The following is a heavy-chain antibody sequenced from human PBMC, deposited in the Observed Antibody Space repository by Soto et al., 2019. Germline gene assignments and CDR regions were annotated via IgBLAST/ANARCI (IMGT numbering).Heavy chain of an antibody. Sequence: QVQLVQSGAEVKKPGSSVRVSCKASGGTFSSYAISWVRQAPGQGLEWMGGIIPIFGTANYAQKFQGRVTITADESTSTAYMELSSLRSEDTAVYYCAREGYCSGGSCYPTIAYYFDYWGQGTLVTVSS. D-gene: IGHD2-15*01. J-gene: IGHJ4*02. CDR2: IIPIFGTA. CDR3: AREGYCSGGSCYPTIAYYFDY. V-gene: IGHV1-69*01. CDR1: GGTFSSYA.